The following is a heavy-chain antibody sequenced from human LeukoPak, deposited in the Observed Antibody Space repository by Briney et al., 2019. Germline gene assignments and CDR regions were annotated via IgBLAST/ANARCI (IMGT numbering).Heavy chain of an antibody. Sequence: GGSLRLSCAASGFTFSDYYMSWIRQAPGKGLEWVSYISSSGSTIYYADSVKGRFTISRDNAKNSLYLQMNSLRAEDTAVYYCARDLETAYHYFDYWGQGTLVTVSS. CDR1: GFTFSDYY. CDR2: ISSSGSTI. CDR3: ARDLETAYHYFDY. J-gene: IGHJ4*02. V-gene: IGHV3-11*01. D-gene: IGHD1-1*01.